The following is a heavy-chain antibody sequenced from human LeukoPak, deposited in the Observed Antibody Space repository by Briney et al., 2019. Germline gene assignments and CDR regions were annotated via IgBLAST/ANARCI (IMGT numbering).Heavy chain of an antibody. CDR2: INPNSGDT. D-gene: IGHD3-16*01. Sequence: GASVKVSCTASGYTFTGYFIHWVRQAPGQGLEWMGWINPNSGDTNYAQKFQGRVSMTRDTSTRTAYLEVSSLRSDDTAVYYCARVWDLRERPLDYWGQGTLVTVSS. V-gene: IGHV1-2*02. CDR3: ARVWDLRERPLDY. CDR1: GYTFTGYF. J-gene: IGHJ4*02.